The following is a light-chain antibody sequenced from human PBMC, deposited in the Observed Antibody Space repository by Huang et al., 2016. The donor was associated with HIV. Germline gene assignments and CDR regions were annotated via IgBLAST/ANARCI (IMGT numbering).Light chain of an antibody. CDR1: QSVSRN. CDR3: QQYNKWPRT. CDR2: GVS. V-gene: IGKV3-15*01. J-gene: IGKJ4*01. Sequence: EIVMTQSPAALSVSPGEGATHSCRASQSVSRNLAWYQQRPGQAPRLLIYGVSTRATGIPARFSGSGSGTEFTLTISSLQSEDFAVYYCQQYNKWPRTFGGGTKVEIK.